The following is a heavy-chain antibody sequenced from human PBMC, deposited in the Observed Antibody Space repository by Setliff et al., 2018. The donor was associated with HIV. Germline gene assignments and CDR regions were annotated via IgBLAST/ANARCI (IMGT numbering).Heavy chain of an antibody. J-gene: IGHJ5*02. CDR1: GGSMNSDSYS. CDR2: IYVGGSV. V-gene: IGHV4-61*02. CDR3: ARAKTIGVSAVFFDP. D-gene: IGHD3-3*01. Sequence: ASETLSLTCTVSGGSMNSDSYSWTWLRQPAGKGPELIGRIYVGGSVIYNPSLASRVTISMVPSKNQFSLDLSSVTAADTAKYYCARAKTIGVSAVFFDPWGQGRPVTVSS.